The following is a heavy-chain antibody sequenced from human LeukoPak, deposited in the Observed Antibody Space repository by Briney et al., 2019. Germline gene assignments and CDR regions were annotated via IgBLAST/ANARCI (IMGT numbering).Heavy chain of an antibody. Sequence: PGGSLRLSCAASGFTVSSNYMSWVRQAPGKGLEWVSFISSSSTYIYYADSMKGRFTISRDNAKNSLFLQMNSLRGEDTAVYYCARIPYSSSLTDAFDIWDQGTMVTVYS. V-gene: IGHV3-21*01. CDR3: ARIPYSSSLTDAFDI. J-gene: IGHJ3*02. D-gene: IGHD6-6*01. CDR1: GFTVSSNY. CDR2: ISSSSTYI.